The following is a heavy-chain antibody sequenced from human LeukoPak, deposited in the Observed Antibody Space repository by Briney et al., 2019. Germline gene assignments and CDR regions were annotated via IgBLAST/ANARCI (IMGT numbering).Heavy chain of an antibody. CDR3: ARDMELST. V-gene: IGHV3-23*01. J-gene: IGHJ3*01. D-gene: IGHD3-16*02. CDR1: GFTFRDSA. CDR2: VSSSGANT. Sequence: GGCVRLSCSASGFTFRDSAMTWARQAPGKGLEWVSLVSSSGANTYYPDSVKGRFSVSRDNAKDTLYLQVNSLRAEDTAIYYCARDMELSTWGTGTVVSVSS.